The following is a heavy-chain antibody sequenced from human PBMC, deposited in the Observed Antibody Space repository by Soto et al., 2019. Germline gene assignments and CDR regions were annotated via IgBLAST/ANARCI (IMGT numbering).Heavy chain of an antibody. CDR1: GFTFSAYG. J-gene: IGHJ4*02. CDR2: IPYDGSNK. D-gene: IGHD3-10*01. Sequence: QVQLVESGGGVVQPGRSLRLSCAGSGFTFSAYGMDWVRQAPGKGLEWVAVIPYDGSNKYYADSVKGRFTISRDNSKNMLYLQMNSLRAEDTAVYYCAKDRMGAGVRGYFDYWGQGTLVTVSS. V-gene: IGHV3-30*18. CDR3: AKDRMGAGVRGYFDY.